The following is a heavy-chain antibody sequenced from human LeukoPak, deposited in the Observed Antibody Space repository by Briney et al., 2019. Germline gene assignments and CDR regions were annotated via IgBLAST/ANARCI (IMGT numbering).Heavy chain of an antibody. V-gene: IGHV4-39*01. J-gene: IGHJ3*02. CDR3: ARRSLGWDAIDT. D-gene: IGHD4-23*01. CDR2: IYYSGRT. Sequence: SETLSLTCTVSSGSMNSTYHHWGWIRQPPGKGLEWIGSIYYSGRTYYNPSLKSRVTISVDTSKNQFSLRVNSVTAADTAVYYCARRSLGWDAIDTWGQGKMVTVSS. CDR1: SGSMNSTYHH.